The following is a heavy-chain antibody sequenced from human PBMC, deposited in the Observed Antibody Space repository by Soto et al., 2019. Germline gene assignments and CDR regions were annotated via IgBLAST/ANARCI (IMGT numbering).Heavy chain of an antibody. CDR3: ARSRVLLWFGESFDY. CDR2: INPSGGST. V-gene: IGHV1-46*01. D-gene: IGHD3-10*01. Sequence: ASVKVSCKASGYTFTSYYMHWVRQAPGQGLEWMGIINPSGGSTSYAQKFQGRVTMTRDTSTSTVYMELSSLRSEDTAVYYCARSRVLLWFGESFDYWGQGTLVTVSS. J-gene: IGHJ4*02. CDR1: GYTFTSYY.